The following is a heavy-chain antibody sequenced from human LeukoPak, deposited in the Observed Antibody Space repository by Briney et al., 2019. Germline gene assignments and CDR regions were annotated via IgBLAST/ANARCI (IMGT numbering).Heavy chain of an antibody. D-gene: IGHD4-17*01. J-gene: IGHJ6*02. CDR2: IKQDGSEK. V-gene: IGHV3-7*01. CDR3: AREKYGDYPSYYYYYGMDV. Sequence: PGGSLRLSCAASGFTFSSYWMSWVRQAPGKGLEWVANIKQDGSEKYYVDSVKGRFTISRDNAKNSLYLQMNSLRAEDTAVYYCAREKYGDYPSYYYYYGMDVWGQGTTVTVSS. CDR1: GFTFSSYW.